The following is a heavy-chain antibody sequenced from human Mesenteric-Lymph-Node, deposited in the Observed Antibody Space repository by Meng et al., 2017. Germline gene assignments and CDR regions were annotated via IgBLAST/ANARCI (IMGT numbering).Heavy chain of an antibody. J-gene: IGHJ5*02. D-gene: IGHD1-26*01. CDR3: ASGWELGS. CDR1: GYYFTSYW. Sequence: GGSLRLSCKGSGYYFTSYWIGWVRQMPGKGLEWMGIIYPGDSDTRYSPSFQGRVSISADKSISTTYLQWSSLKASDTAMYYCASGWELGSWGQGTLVTVSS. CDR2: IYPGDSDT. V-gene: IGHV5-51*01.